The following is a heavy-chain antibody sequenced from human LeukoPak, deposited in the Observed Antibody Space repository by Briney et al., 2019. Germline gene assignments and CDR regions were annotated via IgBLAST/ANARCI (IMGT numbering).Heavy chain of an antibody. J-gene: IGHJ3*02. CDR1: GYTFTGYY. V-gene: IGHV1-2*02. CDR2: INPNSGGT. CDR3: AXSXXYSXSXXXAFDI. D-gene: IGHD2/OR15-2a*01. Sequence: KXSGYTFTGYYIHWVRQAPGQGLEWMGWINPNSGGTNYAQNFQGRVTMTRDTSISTAYMELIRLRSDETAVYYCAXSXXYSXSXXXAFDIWGXGXMVTVSS.